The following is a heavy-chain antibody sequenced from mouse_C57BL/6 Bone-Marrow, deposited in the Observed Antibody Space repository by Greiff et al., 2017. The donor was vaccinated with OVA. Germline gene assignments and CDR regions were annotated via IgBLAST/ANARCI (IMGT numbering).Heavy chain of an antibody. Sequence: QVQLKQSGAELVKPGASVKISCKASGYAFSSYWMNWVKQRPGKGLEWIGQIYPGDGDTNYNGKFKGKATLTADKSSSTAYMQLSSLTSEDSAVYFCARWLLPYYFDYWGQGTTLTVSS. CDR1: GYAFSSYW. V-gene: IGHV1-80*01. CDR3: ARWLLPYYFDY. D-gene: IGHD2-3*01. J-gene: IGHJ2*01. CDR2: IYPGDGDT.